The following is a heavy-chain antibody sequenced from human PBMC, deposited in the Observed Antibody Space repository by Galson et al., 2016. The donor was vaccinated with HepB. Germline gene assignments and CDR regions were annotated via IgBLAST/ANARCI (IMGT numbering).Heavy chain of an antibody. Sequence: LRLSCAGSGFTFASYGMNWVRQAPGKGLEWVSYITSSGGAIYYTDSVKGRFTISRDNAKNSLYLQMNSLRAGDTAVYYCARDIYGPTYFYYYGLDVWGEGTTVTVSA. CDR2: ITSSGGAI. J-gene: IGHJ6*04. D-gene: IGHD2/OR15-2a*01. CDR3: ARDIYGPTYFYYYGLDV. V-gene: IGHV3-48*01. CDR1: GFTFASYG.